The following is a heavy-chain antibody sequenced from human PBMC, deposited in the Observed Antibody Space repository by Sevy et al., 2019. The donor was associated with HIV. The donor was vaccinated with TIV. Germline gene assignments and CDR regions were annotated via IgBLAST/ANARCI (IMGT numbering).Heavy chain of an antibody. CDR1: GFTFSRYA. J-gene: IGHJ3*02. CDR2: ISGSGGST. V-gene: IGHV3-23*01. CDR3: AKARWDIVLMVYGFAFDI. Sequence: GGYLRLSCAASGFTFSRYAMNWLRQAPGKGLERVSTISGSGGSTYYADSVKGRFTISRDNSKNTLALQMNSLRAEDTAVYYGAKARWDIVLMVYGFAFDIWGQGTMVTVSS. D-gene: IGHD2-8*01.